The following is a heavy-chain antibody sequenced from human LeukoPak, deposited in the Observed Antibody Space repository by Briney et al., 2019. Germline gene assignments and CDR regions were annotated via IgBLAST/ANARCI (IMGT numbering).Heavy chain of an antibody. CDR3: ARRAGTSGVNY. CDR2: INSDGSTT. D-gene: IGHD2-21*01. J-gene: IGHJ4*02. V-gene: IGHV3-74*01. CDR1: GFTFSSYW. Sequence: GGSLRLSCAASGFTFSSYWMHWVRQAPGKGLVWVSRINSDGSTTTYADSVKGRFTISRDNAKNSLYLQMNSLRAEDTAVYYCARRAGTSGVNYWGQGTLVTVSS.